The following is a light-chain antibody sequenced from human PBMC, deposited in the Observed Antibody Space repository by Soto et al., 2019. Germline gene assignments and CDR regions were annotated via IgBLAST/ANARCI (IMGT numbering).Light chain of an antibody. V-gene: IGKV1-27*01. J-gene: IGKJ1*01. CDR1: QGISIY. CDR3: QKYNSAPWK. Sequence: IQMTPFPSSLFASFRDTVTISFRASQGISIYLAWYQQKPGKVPKLLIYAASTLQSGVPSRFSGSGSGTDFTLTISSLQPEDVATYYCQKYNSAPWKFGQGTKV. CDR2: AAS.